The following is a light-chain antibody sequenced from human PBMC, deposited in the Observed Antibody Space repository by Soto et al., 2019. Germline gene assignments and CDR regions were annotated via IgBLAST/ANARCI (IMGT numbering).Light chain of an antibody. J-gene: IGLJ2*01. CDR3: SSYADTNNLV. V-gene: IGLV2-8*01. CDR1: SSDIGGYNF. Sequence: QSALTQPPSASGSPGQSVTISFTGTSSDIGGYNFVSWYQQHPGKAPKLMIDEVNKRPSGVPDRFSGSKSGNTASLTVSGLQAEDEADYYCSSYADTNNLVFGGGTKLTVL. CDR2: EVN.